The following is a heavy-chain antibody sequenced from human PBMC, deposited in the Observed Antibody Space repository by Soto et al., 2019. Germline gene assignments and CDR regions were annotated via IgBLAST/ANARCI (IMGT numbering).Heavy chain of an antibody. J-gene: IGHJ6*02. D-gene: IGHD3-10*01. CDR3: AKGGPPITMVRGVIRDYYYGMDV. V-gene: IGHV3-23*01. CDR1: GFTFSSYA. CDR2: ISGSGGST. Sequence: PGGSLRLSCAASGFTFSSYAMSWVRQAPGKGLEWVSAISGSGGSTYYADSVKGRFTIPRDNSKNTLYLQMNSLRAEDTAVYYCAKGGPPITMVRGVIRDYYYGMDVWGQGTTVTVSS.